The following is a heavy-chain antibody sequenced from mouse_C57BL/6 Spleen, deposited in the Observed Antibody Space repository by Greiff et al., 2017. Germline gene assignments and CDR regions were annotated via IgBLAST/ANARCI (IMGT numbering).Heavy chain of an antibody. D-gene: IGHD1-1*01. Sequence: QVQLQQSGAELVRPGASVKLSCKASGYTFTDYYINWVKQRPGQGLEWIARIYPGSGNTYYNEKFKGKATLTAEKSSSSAYMQLSSLTSEDSAVYFCAREGITTVVGGYFDVWGTGTTVTVSS. J-gene: IGHJ1*03. CDR1: GYTFTDYY. V-gene: IGHV1-76*01. CDR3: AREGITTVVGGYFDV. CDR2: IYPGSGNT.